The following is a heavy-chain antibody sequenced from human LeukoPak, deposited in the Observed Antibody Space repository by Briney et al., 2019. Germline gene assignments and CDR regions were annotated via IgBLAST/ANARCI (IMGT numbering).Heavy chain of an antibody. J-gene: IGHJ6*02. CDR3: ARFRYSSSWYGGMDV. Sequence: PSETLSLTCTVSGGSISGYYWSWIREPPGRGLEWIGYIYYSGSTNYNPSLKSRLTISVDTSKNQFSLRLSSVIAADTAVYYCARFRYSSSWYGGMDVWGQGTTVTVSS. CDR2: IYYSGST. CDR1: GGSISGYY. V-gene: IGHV4-59*08. D-gene: IGHD6-13*01.